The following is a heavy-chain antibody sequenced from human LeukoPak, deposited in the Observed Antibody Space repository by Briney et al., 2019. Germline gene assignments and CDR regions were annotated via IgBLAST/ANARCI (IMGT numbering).Heavy chain of an antibody. J-gene: IGHJ6*02. V-gene: IGHV3-49*04. CDR2: IRSKAYGGTT. Sequence: GGSLRLSCTASGFTFGDYAMSWVRQAPGKGLEWVGFIRSKAYGGTTEYAASVKGRFTISRDDSKSIAYLQMNSLKTEDTAVYYCTRDIAPGGLLWFGEIHYYYGMDVWGQGTTVTVSS. CDR3: TRDIAPGGLLWFGEIHYYYGMDV. CDR1: GFTFGDYA. D-gene: IGHD3-10*01.